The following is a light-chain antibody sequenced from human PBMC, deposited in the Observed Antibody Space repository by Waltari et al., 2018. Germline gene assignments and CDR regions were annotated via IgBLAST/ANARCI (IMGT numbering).Light chain of an antibody. CDR2: DVA. CDR1: SRDLGPYYK. V-gene: IGLV2-14*03. CDR3: SAYRGSFTLV. J-gene: IGLJ3*02. Sequence: QSALTQPPSVSGSPGQSTTISSPGTSRDLGPYYKFFWYQQHPGKAPKLMIYDVAKRPSGVSNRFSGSKSGYTASLTISGLQAEDEADYHCSAYRGSFTLVFGGGTKVTVL.